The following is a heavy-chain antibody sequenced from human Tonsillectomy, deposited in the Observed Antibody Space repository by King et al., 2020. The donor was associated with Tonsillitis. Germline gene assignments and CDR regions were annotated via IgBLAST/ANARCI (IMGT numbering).Heavy chain of an antibody. J-gene: IGHJ4*02. CDR2: ISYDGSNK. CDR1: GFTFSSYG. Sequence: VQLVESGGGVVQPGRSLRLSCAASGFTFSSYGMHWVRQAPGKGLEWVAVISYDGSNKNYADSVKGRFTISRDNSKNTLYLQMNSLRAEDTAVYYCAKLTGSEGYWGQGTLVTVSS. CDR3: AKLTGSEGY. V-gene: IGHV3-30*18. D-gene: IGHD1-20*01.